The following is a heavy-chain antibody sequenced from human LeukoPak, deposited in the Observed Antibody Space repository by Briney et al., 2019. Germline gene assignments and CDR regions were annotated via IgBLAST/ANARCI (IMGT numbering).Heavy chain of an antibody. CDR3: TPYYDFWSGYYAHDY. CDR2: IRSKAYGGTT. CDR1: GFTFGDYA. J-gene: IGHJ4*02. V-gene: IGHV3-49*03. D-gene: IGHD3-3*01. Sequence: GGSLRLSCTASGFTFGDYAMSWFRQAPGKGLEWVGFIRSKAYGGTTEYAASVKGRFTISRDDSKSIAYLQMNSLKTEDTAVYYCTPYYDFWSGYYAHDYWGQGTLVTVSS.